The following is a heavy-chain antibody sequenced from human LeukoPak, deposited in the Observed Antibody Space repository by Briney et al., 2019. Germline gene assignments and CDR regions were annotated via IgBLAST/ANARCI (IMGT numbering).Heavy chain of an antibody. CDR3: AKDRVGAILYFDS. CDR2: IIGSGGTT. J-gene: IGHJ4*02. Sequence: GGSLRLSCAASGFTFSNYGMSWVRQTPGRGLEWVSAIIGSGGTTYYADSMKGRFTISRDNSKNSLYLQMNSLRAEDTAVYYCAKDRVGAILYFDSWGQGTLVTVSS. V-gene: IGHV3-23*01. CDR1: GFTFSNYG. D-gene: IGHD1-26*01.